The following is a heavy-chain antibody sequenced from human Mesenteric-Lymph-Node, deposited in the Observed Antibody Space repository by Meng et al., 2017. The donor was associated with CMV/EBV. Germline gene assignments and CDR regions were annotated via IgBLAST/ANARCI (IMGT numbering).Heavy chain of an antibody. V-gene: IGHV1-69*10. J-gene: IGHJ5*02. D-gene: IGHD3-10*01. Sequence: YGVTWVRQAPGQRLKWVGGIIPTLNIENSAPKLHGKVTLFADESTSTAYMVLSSLESDDSAIYYCTRGGTDYSGTGKTFNTLHWFDLWGQGTLVTVSS. CDR1: YG. CDR2: IIPTLNIE. CDR3: TRGGTDYSGTGKTFNTLHWFDL.